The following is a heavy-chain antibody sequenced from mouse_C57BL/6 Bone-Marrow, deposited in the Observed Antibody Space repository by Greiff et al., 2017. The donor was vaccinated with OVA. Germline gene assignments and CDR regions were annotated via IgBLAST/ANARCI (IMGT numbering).Heavy chain of an antibody. CDR2: IWSGGST. CDR1: GFSLTSYG. D-gene: IGHD1-1*01. Sequence: QVQLKQSGPGLVQPSQSLSITCTVSGFSLTSYGVHWVRQSPGKGLEWLGVIWSGGSTDYNAAFISRLSISKDNSKSQVFFKMNSLQADDTAIYYCASYGSSLYYYAMDYWGQGTSVTVSS. J-gene: IGHJ4*01. CDR3: ASYGSSLYYYAMDY. V-gene: IGHV2-2*01.